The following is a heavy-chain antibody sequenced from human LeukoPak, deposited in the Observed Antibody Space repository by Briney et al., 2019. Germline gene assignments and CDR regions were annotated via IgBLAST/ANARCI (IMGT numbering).Heavy chain of an antibody. J-gene: IGHJ4*02. D-gene: IGHD3-10*01. CDR1: GGSISSSNW. CDR2: IYHSGST. CDR3: ARGYYYGSGSFDYYFDY. Sequence: PSETLSLTCAVSGGSISSSNWWSWVRQPPGKGLEWIGEIYHSGSTNYNPSLKSRVTISVDKSKNQFSLKLSSVTAADTAVYYRARGYYYGSGSFDYYFDYWGQGTLVTVSS. V-gene: IGHV4-4*02.